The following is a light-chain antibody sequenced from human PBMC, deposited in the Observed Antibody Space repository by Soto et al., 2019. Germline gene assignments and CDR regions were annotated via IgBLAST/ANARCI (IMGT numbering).Light chain of an antibody. CDR1: QSISSE. Sequence: EIVMTQSPATLSVSPAESATLSCRASQSISSELAWYQQKPGQPPRLLIYGASTRATGVPARFTGSGSGSDFTLTISGLQSEDFAVYYCQQGHNSPLTFGQGTRLEI. J-gene: IGKJ2*01. CDR2: GAS. V-gene: IGKV3-15*01. CDR3: QQGHNSPLT.